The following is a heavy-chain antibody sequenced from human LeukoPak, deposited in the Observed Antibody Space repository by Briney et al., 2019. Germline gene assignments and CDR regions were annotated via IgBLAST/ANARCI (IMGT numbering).Heavy chain of an antibody. J-gene: IGHJ4*02. CDR2: INPNSGGA. Sequence: GASVKVSCKASGYTFIGYYMHWVRQAPGQGLEWMGRINPNSGGANYAQKFQGRVTMTRDTSISTAYMELSRLRSDDTAVYYCARDHEDCGSTSCYDWGQGTLVTVSS. CDR1: GYTFIGYY. D-gene: IGHD2-2*01. CDR3: ARDHEDCGSTSCYD. V-gene: IGHV1-2*06.